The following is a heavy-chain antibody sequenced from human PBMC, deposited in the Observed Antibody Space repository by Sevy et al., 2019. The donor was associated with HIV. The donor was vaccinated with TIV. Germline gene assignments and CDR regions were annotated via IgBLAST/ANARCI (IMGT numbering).Heavy chain of an antibody. D-gene: IGHD3-10*02. V-gene: IGHV3-30-3*01. CDR2: ISYDGSSK. CDR3: ARDGGYSVNFLLSGY. CDR1: GFTFSSHA. Sequence: GGSLRLSCAASGFTFSSHAMHWVRQAPGKGLEWMAAISYDGSSKYYADSVKGRFTISRDDSKNTLYLQMSSLRAGDTAVYYCARDGGYSVNFLLSGYWGQGTLVTVSS. J-gene: IGHJ4*02.